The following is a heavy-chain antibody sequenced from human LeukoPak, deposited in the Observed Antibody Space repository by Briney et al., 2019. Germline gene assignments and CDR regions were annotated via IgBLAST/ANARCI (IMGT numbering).Heavy chain of an antibody. J-gene: IGHJ4*02. CDR3: AREWGGLIPAANHFDY. CDR1: GFTFSSFW. Sequence: PGGSLRLSCAASGFTFSSFWMSWVRQAPGKGLEWVANIKQDGSEQSYVESVKGRFTISRDNAKNSLYLQMNSLRAEDTAVYYCAREWGGLIPAANHFDYWGQGTLVTVSS. V-gene: IGHV3-7*01. CDR2: IKQDGSEQ. D-gene: IGHD2-2*01.